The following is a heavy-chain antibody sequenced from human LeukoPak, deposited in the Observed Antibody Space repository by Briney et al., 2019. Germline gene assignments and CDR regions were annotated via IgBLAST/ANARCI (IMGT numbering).Heavy chain of an antibody. CDR1: GGSFSGYY. Sequence: PSETLSLTCAVYGGSFSGYYWSWIRQPPGKGLEWIGEINHSGSTNYNPSLKSRVTISVDASKNQFSLKLSFVTAADTAVHYCASSSYCSGGSCYSENAFDIWGQGTMVTVSS. CDR3: ASSSYCSGGSCYSENAFDI. D-gene: IGHD2-15*01. J-gene: IGHJ3*02. CDR2: INHSGST. V-gene: IGHV4-34*01.